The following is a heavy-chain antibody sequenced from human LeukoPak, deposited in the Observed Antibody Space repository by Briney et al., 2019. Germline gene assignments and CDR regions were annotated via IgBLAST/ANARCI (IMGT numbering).Heavy chain of an antibody. D-gene: IGHD3-10*01. J-gene: IGHJ4*02. Sequence: SETLSLTCTVSGGSISSSSYYWGWIRQPPGKGLEWIGSIYYSGSTYYNPSLKSRVTISVDTSKNQFSLKLSSVTAADTAVYYCARDGRITMVRGVISYWGQGTLVTVSS. CDR3: ARDGRITMVRGVISY. CDR2: IYYSGST. V-gene: IGHV4-39*07. CDR1: GGSISSSSYY.